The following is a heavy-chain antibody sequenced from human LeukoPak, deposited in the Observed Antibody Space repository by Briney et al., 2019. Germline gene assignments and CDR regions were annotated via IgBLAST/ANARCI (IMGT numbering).Heavy chain of an antibody. D-gene: IGHD3-10*01. Sequence: PGGSLRLSCAASGFTLSSYEMNWVRQAPGKGLEWVSYISSSGSTIYYADSVEGRFTISRDNAKNSLYLQMNSLRDEDTAVYYCARLEYYYVSGNYYKLFDYWGQGTLVTVCS. CDR2: ISSSGSTI. V-gene: IGHV3-48*03. CDR1: GFTLSSYE. J-gene: IGHJ4*02. CDR3: ARLEYYYVSGNYYKLFDY.